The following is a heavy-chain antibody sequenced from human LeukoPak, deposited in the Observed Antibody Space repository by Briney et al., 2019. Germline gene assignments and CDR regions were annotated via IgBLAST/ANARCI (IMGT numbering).Heavy chain of an antibody. CDR3: AKDPRDRRLNWFDP. Sequence: ASVKVSCKASGYTFTSYDINWVRQATGQGLEWMGWMNPNSGNTGYAQKFQGRVTITRNTSISTAYMELSSLRSEDTAVYYCAKDPRDRRLNWFDPWGQGTLVTVSS. D-gene: IGHD1-14*01. CDR2: MNPNSGNT. CDR1: GYTFTSYD. J-gene: IGHJ5*02. V-gene: IGHV1-8*03.